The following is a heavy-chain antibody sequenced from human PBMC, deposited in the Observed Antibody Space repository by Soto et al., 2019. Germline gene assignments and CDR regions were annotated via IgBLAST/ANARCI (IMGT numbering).Heavy chain of an antibody. V-gene: IGHV4-59*01. D-gene: IGHD3-3*01. CDR2: IYYSGST. CDR3: ARGKRDFWSGYYLNWFDP. CDR1: GGSISSYY. J-gene: IGHJ5*02. Sequence: ETLSLTCTVSGGSISSYYWSWIRQPPGKGLEWIGYIYYSGSTNYNPSLKSRVTISVDTSKNQFSLKLSSVTAADTAVYYCARGKRDFWSGYYLNWFDPWGQGTLVTVSS.